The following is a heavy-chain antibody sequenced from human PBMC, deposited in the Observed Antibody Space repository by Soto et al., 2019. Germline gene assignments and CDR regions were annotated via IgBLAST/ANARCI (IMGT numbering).Heavy chain of an antibody. CDR2: ISYDGSNK. J-gene: IGHJ3*02. CDR1: GFTFSSYG. V-gene: IGHV3-30*18. CDR3: AKDHEITFGGVPSGAFDI. D-gene: IGHD3-16*01. Sequence: QVQLVESGGGVVQPGRSLRLSCAASGFTFSSYGMHWVRQAPGKGLEWVAAISYDGSNKYYADSVKGRFTISRDNSKNTLYLQMNSLRAEDTAVYYCAKDHEITFGGVPSGAFDIWGQGTMVTVSS.